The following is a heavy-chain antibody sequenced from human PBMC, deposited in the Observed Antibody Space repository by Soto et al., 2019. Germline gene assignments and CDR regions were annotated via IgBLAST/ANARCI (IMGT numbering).Heavy chain of an antibody. CDR1: GGSFIGYY. CDR3: ARANGLRLGELSWGGPNWFDP. D-gene: IGHD3-16*02. J-gene: IGHJ5*02. CDR2: INPTGST. V-gene: IGHV4-34*01. Sequence: QVRLQQWGAGLLKPSETLSLTCAVYGGSFIGYYWSWIRQPPGKGLEWIGEINPTGSTNYKPSLRSRVTILIDTSKNQFYLKLSSVTAADTAMYYCARANGLRLGELSWGGPNWFDPWGQGTLVTVSS.